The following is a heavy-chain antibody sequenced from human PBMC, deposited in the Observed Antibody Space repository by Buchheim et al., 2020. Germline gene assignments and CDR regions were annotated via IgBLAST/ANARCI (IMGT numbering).Heavy chain of an antibody. D-gene: IGHD6-13*01. V-gene: IGHV4-59*01. CDR3: ARVIPIAAAGTGWFDP. Sequence: QVQLQESGPGLVKPSETLSLTCTVSGGSIRSYYWSWIRQPPGKGLEWIGYIYYSGSTNYNPSLKSRVTISVDTSKNQFSLKLSSVTAADTAVYYCARVIPIAAAGTGWFDPWGQGTL. J-gene: IGHJ5*02. CDR1: GGSIRSYY. CDR2: IYYSGST.